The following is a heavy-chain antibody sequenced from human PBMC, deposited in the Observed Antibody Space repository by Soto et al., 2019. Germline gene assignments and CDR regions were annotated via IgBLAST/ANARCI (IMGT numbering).Heavy chain of an antibody. CDR1: GYTLTELS. V-gene: IGHV1-24*01. CDR2: FDPEDGET. CDR3: ATSSGNPGPHID. J-gene: IGHJ4*02. Sequence: GASVKVSCKVSGYTLTELSMHWVRQAPGKGLEWMGGFDPEDGETIYAQKFQGRVTMTEDTSTDTAYMELSSLRSEDTAVYYCATSSGNPGPHIDWGQGTLVTVSS. D-gene: IGHD2-15*01.